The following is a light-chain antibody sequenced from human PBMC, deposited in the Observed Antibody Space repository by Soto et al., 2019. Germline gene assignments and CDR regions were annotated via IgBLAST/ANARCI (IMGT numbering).Light chain of an antibody. Sequence: PSTLSASVRDRVTITCRASQSISSWWAWYQQNPGKAPKLLIYQASRLASGVESRFSGSGSGTEFTLTISSLEADDFAYYCMQRYDRSCTFGQGTKVDIK. CDR2: QAS. V-gene: IGKV1-5*03. J-gene: IGKJ1*01. CDR3: QRYDRSCT. CDR1: QSISSW.